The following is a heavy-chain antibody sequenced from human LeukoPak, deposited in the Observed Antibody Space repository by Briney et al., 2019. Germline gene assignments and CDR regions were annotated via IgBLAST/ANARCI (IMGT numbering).Heavy chain of an antibody. V-gene: IGHV4-39*07. D-gene: IGHD6-6*01. CDR3: AKYSSSSRGYFDY. Sequence: SETLSLTCTVSGGSIISNVYYWAWIRQPPGKGLEWIGSVSHSGYTYYNPSLKSRVTISLDTSKNQFFLKLNSVTAADTAVYYCAKYSSSSRGYFDYWGQGTLVTVSS. CDR2: VSHSGYT. CDR1: GGSIISNVYY. J-gene: IGHJ4*02.